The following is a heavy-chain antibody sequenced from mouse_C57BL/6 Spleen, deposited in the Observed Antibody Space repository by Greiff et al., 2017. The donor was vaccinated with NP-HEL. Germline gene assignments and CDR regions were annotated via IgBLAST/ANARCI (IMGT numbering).Heavy chain of an antibody. Sequence: QVQLQQPGAELVMPGASVKLSCKASGYTFTSYWMHWVKQRPGQGLEWIGEIDPSDSYTNYKQKFKGKSTLTVDKSSSTAYMQLSSLTSEDSAVWYCARSGGPGFAYWGQGTLVTVSA. CDR2: IDPSDSYT. CDR1: GYTFTSYW. D-gene: IGHD1-1*02. J-gene: IGHJ3*01. CDR3: ARSGGPGFAY. V-gene: IGHV1-69*01.